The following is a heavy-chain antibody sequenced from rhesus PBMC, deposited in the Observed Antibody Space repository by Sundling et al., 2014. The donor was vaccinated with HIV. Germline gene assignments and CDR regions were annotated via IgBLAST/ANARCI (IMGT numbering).Heavy chain of an antibody. CDR2: VSGISATT. Sequence: QVQLQESGPGLVKPSETLSLTCAVSGGSISRSNWWNWIRQSPGKGLEWIGSVSGISATTYYNPSLKNRVTISEDTSKNQLSLRLSSLTAADTAVYYCASPWNSWSGFDYWGQGVLVTVSS. J-gene: IGHJ4*01. CDR1: GGSISRSNW. V-gene: IGHV4-65*02. D-gene: IGHD6-13*01. CDR3: ASPWNSWSGFDY.